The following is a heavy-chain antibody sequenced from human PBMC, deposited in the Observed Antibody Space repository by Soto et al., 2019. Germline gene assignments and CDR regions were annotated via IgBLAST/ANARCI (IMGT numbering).Heavy chain of an antibody. V-gene: IGHV1-2*04. Sequence: QVQLVQSGAEVKKPGASVKVSGKASGYTFTGYYMHWVRQAPGQGLEWMGWINPNSGGTNYAQKFQGWVTMTRDTSLSTAYMELSRLRSDDTAVYYCARGVATITDYYYYGMDVWGQGTTVTVSS. CDR2: INPNSGGT. CDR1: GYTFTGYY. CDR3: ARGVATITDYYYYGMDV. D-gene: IGHD5-12*01. J-gene: IGHJ6*02.